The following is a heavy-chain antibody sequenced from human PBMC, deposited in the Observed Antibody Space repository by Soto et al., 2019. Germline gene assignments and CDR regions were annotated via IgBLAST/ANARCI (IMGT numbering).Heavy chain of an antibody. CDR1: GYTFTSYG. J-gene: IGHJ5*02. D-gene: IGHD3-9*01. CDR2: ISAYNGNT. V-gene: IGHV1-18*01. Sequence: ASVKVSCKASGYTFTSYGISWVRQAPGQGLEWMGWISAYNGNTNYAQKLQGRVTMTTDTSTSTAYMELRSLRSDDTAVYYCARVLNYGSWTGQSGRFDPWGQGTLVTVSS. CDR3: ARVLNYGSWTGQSGRFDP.